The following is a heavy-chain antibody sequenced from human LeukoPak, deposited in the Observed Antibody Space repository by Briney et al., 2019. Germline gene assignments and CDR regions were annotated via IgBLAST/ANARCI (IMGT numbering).Heavy chain of an antibody. D-gene: IGHD3-3*01. CDR3: ARLPRDGRLGVALFYFDY. Sequence: SQTLSLTCTVSGGSIDTYFWSWIRQPAGKVLEWIGSIYYSESTYYHPYHKSRVTITVDTSKNKFSLKLSSVTATDTAVFYCARLPRDGRLGVALFYFDYWGQGTLVTVSS. CDR2: IYYSEST. V-gene: IGHV4-39*01. J-gene: IGHJ4*02. CDR1: GGSIDTYF.